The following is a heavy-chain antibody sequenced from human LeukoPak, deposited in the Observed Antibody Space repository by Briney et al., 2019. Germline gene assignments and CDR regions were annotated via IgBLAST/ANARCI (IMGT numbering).Heavy chain of an antibody. Sequence: GGSLRLSCAASGFTFSSYAMSWVRQAPGKGLVWVSRINSDGSSTSYADSVKGRFTISRDNAKNTLYLQMNSLRAEDTAVYYCAREGLTVTTLFWFDPWGQGTLVTVSS. CDR2: INSDGSST. CDR3: AREGLTVTTLFWFDP. J-gene: IGHJ5*02. D-gene: IGHD4-17*01. CDR1: GFTFSSYA. V-gene: IGHV3-74*01.